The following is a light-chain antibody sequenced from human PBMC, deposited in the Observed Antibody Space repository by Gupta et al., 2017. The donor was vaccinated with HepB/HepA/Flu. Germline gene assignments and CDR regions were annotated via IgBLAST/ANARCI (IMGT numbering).Light chain of an antibody. CDR2: DVS. CDR3: TSFTYTTTLVA. CDR1: SSDFGGFNH. Sequence: HSALTQPASVYGFPGQSITISCTGTSSDFGGFNHVSWYHQHPVKSPKLLSSDVSNRPAMISNRFGCSKSGNTASLIISGLQTEDDADYYCTSFTYTTTLVAFGGGTKLTVL. V-gene: IGLV2-14*03. J-gene: IGLJ2*01.